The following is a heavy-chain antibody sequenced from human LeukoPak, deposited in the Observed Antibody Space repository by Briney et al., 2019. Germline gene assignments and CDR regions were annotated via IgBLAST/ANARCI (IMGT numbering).Heavy chain of an antibody. CDR2: INPNSGGT. V-gene: IGHV1-2*02. Sequence: ASVKVSCKASVYSFTGYYMHWVRQAPGQGLEWMGWINPNSGGTNYAQKFQGRVTMTRDTSISTAYMELSRLRSDDTAVYYCAREVISSSWFPFDYWGQGTLVTVSS. J-gene: IGHJ4*02. CDR3: AREVISSSWFPFDY. CDR1: VYSFTGYY. D-gene: IGHD6-13*01.